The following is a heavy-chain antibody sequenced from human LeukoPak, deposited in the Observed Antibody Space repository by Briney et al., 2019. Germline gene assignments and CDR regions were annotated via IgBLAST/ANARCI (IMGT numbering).Heavy chain of an antibody. V-gene: IGHV3-48*02. CDR3: ARDPIAAAHLDY. Sequence: GSLRLSCAASGFTFSSYSMNWGRQAPGKGLEWVSYISSSSSTIYYADSVKGRFTISRDNAKKSLYLQMNSLRDGDTAVYYCARDPIAAAHLDYWGQGTLVTVSS. D-gene: IGHD6-13*01. CDR2: ISSSSSTI. J-gene: IGHJ4*02. CDR1: GFTFSSYS.